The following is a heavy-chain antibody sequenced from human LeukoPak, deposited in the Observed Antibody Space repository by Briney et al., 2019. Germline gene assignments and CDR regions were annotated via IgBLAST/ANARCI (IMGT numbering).Heavy chain of an antibody. CDR2: ISGSGSAI. Sequence: GGSLRLSCAASGFTFSDFYMGWIRQAPGKGLECISYISGSGSAINYADSVKGRFTISRDNAKNSLYLQMNSLRAEDAAVYYCARTARLPSNWGQGTLVTVSS. CDR1: GFTFSDFY. V-gene: IGHV3-11*04. D-gene: IGHD6-6*01. CDR3: ARTARLPSN. J-gene: IGHJ4*02.